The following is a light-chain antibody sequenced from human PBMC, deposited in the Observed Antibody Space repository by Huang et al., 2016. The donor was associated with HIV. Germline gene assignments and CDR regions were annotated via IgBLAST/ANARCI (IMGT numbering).Light chain of an antibody. CDR3: QQTYTGVT. Sequence: DIQMTPSPASLSASVGDRVTITCQASQSSNTYLNWFQQKPGKAPKVLISAASTLQSGVPSRFSGGGSGTHVTLTITSLQPEDFTTYYCQQTYTGVTFGQGTKVEIK. V-gene: IGKV1-39*01. CDR2: AAS. J-gene: IGKJ1*01. CDR1: QSSNTY.